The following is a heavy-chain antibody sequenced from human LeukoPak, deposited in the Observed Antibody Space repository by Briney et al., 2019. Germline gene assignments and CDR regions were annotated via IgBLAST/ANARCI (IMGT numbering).Heavy chain of an antibody. CDR3: ARVRSDFWSGYPLDAFGI. J-gene: IGHJ3*02. CDR1: GYTFTSYG. Sequence: GASVKVSCKASGYTFTSYGISWVRQAPGQGLEWMGWISAYNGNTNYAQKLQGRVTMTTDTSTSTAYMELRSLRSDDTAVYYCARVRSDFWSGYPLDAFGIWGQGTMVTVSS. V-gene: IGHV1-18*01. D-gene: IGHD3-3*01. CDR2: ISAYNGNT.